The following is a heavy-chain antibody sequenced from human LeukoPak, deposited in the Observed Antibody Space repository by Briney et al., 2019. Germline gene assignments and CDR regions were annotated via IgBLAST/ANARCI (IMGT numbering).Heavy chain of an antibody. D-gene: IGHD3-22*01. CDR2: IYYSGST. V-gene: IGHV4-61*01. Sequence: SETLSLTCTVSGGSVNSGSHHWIWIRQPTGKGLEWIGYIYYSGSTNYNPSLKSRVTISVDTSKNQFSLKLSSVTAAGTAVYYCARGRARDSSGYPNYWRQGTLVTVSS. CDR3: ARGRARDSSGYPNY. J-gene: IGHJ4*02. CDR1: GGSVNSGSHH.